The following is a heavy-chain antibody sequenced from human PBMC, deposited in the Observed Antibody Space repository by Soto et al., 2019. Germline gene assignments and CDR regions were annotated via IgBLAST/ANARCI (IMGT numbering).Heavy chain of an antibody. D-gene: IGHD1-26*01. CDR1: GGSISSGRYY. Sequence: QVQLQESGPGLVKPSQTLSLTCTVSGGSISSGRYYWSWIRQHPRKGLEWIGYIYYSGSSSYNPSLKSRVTISVDTSKNQFSLKMSSVKAADTAVYSCARLHSVPNLRWYFDLWGRGPLVTVSS. V-gene: IGHV4-31*03. CDR2: IYYSGSS. J-gene: IGHJ2*01. CDR3: ARLHSVPNLRWYFDL.